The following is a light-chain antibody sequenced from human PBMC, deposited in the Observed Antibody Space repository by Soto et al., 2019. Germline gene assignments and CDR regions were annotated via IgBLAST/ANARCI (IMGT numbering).Light chain of an antibody. V-gene: IGLV2-11*01. CDR1: SSDVGGYNY. J-gene: IGLJ1*01. CDR3: CSYAGNYTYV. Sequence: QSVLTQPRSVSESPGQSVTISCTGTSSDVGGYNYVSWYQQNPGKAPKLMIHDVTKRPSGVPDRFSGSKSGNTASLTISGLQAEDEADYYCCSYAGNYTYVFGTGTKVTVL. CDR2: DVT.